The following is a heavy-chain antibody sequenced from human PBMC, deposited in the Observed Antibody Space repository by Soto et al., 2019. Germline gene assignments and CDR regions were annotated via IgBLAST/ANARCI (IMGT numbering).Heavy chain of an antibody. V-gene: IGHV3-30-3*01. Sequence: QAHLVESGGGVVPPGRSLRLSCAASSIIFSDYGMHWVRQAPGKGLEWVAYITSEGDRAYYADSVRGRFTVSRDNARNTLFLQMKSLRPEDTALYFCATGCNSDGCRVFAYWGQGTLVTVSS. D-gene: IGHD1-1*01. CDR2: ITSEGDRA. CDR1: SIIFSDYG. J-gene: IGHJ4*02. CDR3: ATGCNSDGCRVFAY.